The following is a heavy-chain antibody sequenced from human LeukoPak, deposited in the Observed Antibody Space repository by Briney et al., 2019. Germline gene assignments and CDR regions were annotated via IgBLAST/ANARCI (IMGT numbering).Heavy chain of an antibody. V-gene: IGHV5-51*01. J-gene: IGHJ4*02. CDR3: ARLDYAGNPFDN. D-gene: IGHD4-23*01. CDR2: IYPGDSDS. Sequence: GESLKTSCKVSGYSLISYWMDRVRQMPDKGLEALGMIYPGDSDSRYSPSFQGLVTLPLDKSITTGYLQWSSLKASDPAINYCARLDYAGNPFDNWGPGTLVTVSS. CDR1: GYSLISYW.